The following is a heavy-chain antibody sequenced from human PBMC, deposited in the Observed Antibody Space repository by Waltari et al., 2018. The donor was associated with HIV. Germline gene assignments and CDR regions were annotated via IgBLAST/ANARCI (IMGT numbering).Heavy chain of an antibody. CDR2: TYERPWWHS. J-gene: IGHJ4*02. CDR1: GDSFSSKSAA. D-gene: IGHD5-18*01. CDR3: VRDSFGFDY. Sequence: QVSLQPSGPGHLEASQTLSLTFDVSGDSFSSKSAAWNGGRKSPSKGFEWLGKTYERPWWHSEYGVTVRGRVCINADPARNRFSLEMKSGTPEDSGKYFCVRDSFGFDYWGRGHLVNVSS. V-gene: IGHV6-1*01.